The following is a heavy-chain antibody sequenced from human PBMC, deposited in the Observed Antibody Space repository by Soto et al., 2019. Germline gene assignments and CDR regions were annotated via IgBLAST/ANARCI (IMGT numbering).Heavy chain of an antibody. CDR2: ISAGGDST. CDR1: GFTFSSYA. V-gene: IGHV3-23*01. CDR3: ARRV. Sequence: PGGSLRLSCAASGFTFSSYAMSWVRQAPGKGLEWVSGISAGGDSTYYADSVKGRFTIFRDNSKDSVYLQMNSLRAEDTAVYYCARRVWGQGTLVTVSS. J-gene: IGHJ4*02.